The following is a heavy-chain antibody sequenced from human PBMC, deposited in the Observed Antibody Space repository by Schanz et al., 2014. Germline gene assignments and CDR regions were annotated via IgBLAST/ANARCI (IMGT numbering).Heavy chain of an antibody. V-gene: IGHV3-23*04. CDR2: LSGSGGST. J-gene: IGHJ4*02. D-gene: IGHD3-9*01. Sequence: EVQLVESGGGLVKRGGSLRLSCAASGFTISSYSMNWVRQAPGKGLEWVSALSGSGGSTYYADSVKGRFTISRDNSKNTLYLQMNSLRAEDTAVYYCAKQIHYDILTVTRNWGQGTLVTVSS. CDR3: AKQIHYDILTVTRN. CDR1: GFTISSYS.